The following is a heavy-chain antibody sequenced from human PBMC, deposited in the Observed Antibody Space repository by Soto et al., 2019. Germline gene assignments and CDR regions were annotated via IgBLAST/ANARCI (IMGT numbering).Heavy chain of an antibody. Sequence: SVKVSCKXSGDTFSSYAISWVRQAPGKGLEWMGKIIPTFGRTNYAQKFQGRLTISADDSTSTAYMELSSLLSEDTAVYYCARDPLSSFAMDVWGQGTTVTVSS. CDR3: ARDPLSSFAMDV. CDR2: IIPTFGRT. CDR1: GDTFSSYA. J-gene: IGHJ6*02. V-gene: IGHV1-69*13. D-gene: IGHD3-10*02.